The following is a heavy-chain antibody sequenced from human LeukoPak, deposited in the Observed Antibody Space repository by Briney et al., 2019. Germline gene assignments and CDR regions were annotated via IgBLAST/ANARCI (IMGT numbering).Heavy chain of an antibody. D-gene: IGHD3-10*01. CDR2: IYYSGIT. J-gene: IGHJ3*02. Sequence: SQTLSLTCTVSGGSISVGGYYWSWIRQHPGKGLEWIGYIYYSGITYYNPSLKSRVTISVDTSKNQFSLKLSSVTAAATAVYYCARDMVRGVKGDAFDIWGQGTTVTVSS. CDR3: ARDMVRGVKGDAFDI. V-gene: IGHV4-31*03. CDR1: GGSISVGGYY.